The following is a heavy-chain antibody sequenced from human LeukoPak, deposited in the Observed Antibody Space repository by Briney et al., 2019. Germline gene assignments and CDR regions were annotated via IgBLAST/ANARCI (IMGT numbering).Heavy chain of an antibody. CDR2: IKQGGSEI. CDR3: ARDRESESDSEGDY. Sequence: GGSLRLSCSASGFTFSRFWMSWVRQAPGKGLEYVALIKQGGSEIYHMDSVKGRFTISRDDATNSLYLQMNSLRVEDTALYYCARDRESESDSEGDYWGQGTLVTVSS. CDR1: GFTFSRFW. D-gene: IGHD4-11*01. V-gene: IGHV3-7*01. J-gene: IGHJ4*02.